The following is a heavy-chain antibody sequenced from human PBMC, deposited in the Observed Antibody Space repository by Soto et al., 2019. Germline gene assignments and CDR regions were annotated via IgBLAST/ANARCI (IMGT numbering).Heavy chain of an antibody. Sequence: QITLKESGPTLVKPTQTLTLTCTFSGFSLSATGVGVGWIRQPPGKALEWLAVIYWDDDKRYSPSLESRLTITTDTSKDQVVLTMANMDPVDTATYFCAHNGYYDILGFDPWGQGILVTVSS. CDR3: AHNGYYDILGFDP. CDR2: IYWDDDK. CDR1: GFSLSATGVG. V-gene: IGHV2-5*02. J-gene: IGHJ5*02. D-gene: IGHD3-9*01.